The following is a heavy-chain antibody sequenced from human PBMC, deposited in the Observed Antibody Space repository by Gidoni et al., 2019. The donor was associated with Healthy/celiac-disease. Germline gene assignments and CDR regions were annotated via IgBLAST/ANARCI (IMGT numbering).Heavy chain of an antibody. CDR2: ISGSGGST. CDR1: GFTFSSYA. V-gene: IGHV3-23*01. D-gene: IGHD2-15*01. CDR3: AKRYCSGGSCPSEDY. Sequence: VQLLESGGGLVQPGGSLRLSCAASGFTFSSYAMSWVRQAPGKGLEGVSTISGSGGSTYYADPVKGRFTISRDNSKNTLYLQMNSLRAEDTAVYYCAKRYCSGGSCPSEDYWGQGTLVTVSS. J-gene: IGHJ4*02.